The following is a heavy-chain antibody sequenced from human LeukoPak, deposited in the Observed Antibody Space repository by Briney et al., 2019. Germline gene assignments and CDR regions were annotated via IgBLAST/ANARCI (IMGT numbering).Heavy chain of an antibody. CDR2: IWYDGSNK. CDR1: GFTFSSYG. CDR3: ARGGPEIATSADYYGMDV. J-gene: IGHJ6*02. V-gene: IGHV3-33*01. D-gene: IGHD5-24*01. Sequence: PGRSLRLSCAASGFTFSSYGMHWVRQAPGKGLEWVAVIWYDGSNKYHADSVKGRFTISRDNSKNTLYLQMNSLRAEDTAVYYCARGGPEIATSADYYGMDVWGQGTTVTVSS.